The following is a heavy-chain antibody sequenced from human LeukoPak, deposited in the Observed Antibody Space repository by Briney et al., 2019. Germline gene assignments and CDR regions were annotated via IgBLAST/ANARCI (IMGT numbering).Heavy chain of an antibody. Sequence: GGSLRLSCAASGFTFSTYGMHWVRQAPGKGLEWVAFIRYDRNDKYYADSVKGRFTIPRDNSKNTLHLQMNSLRAEDTAVYYCASAQFWGLGTMVTVSS. V-gene: IGHV3-30*02. J-gene: IGHJ3*01. CDR2: IRYDRNDK. CDR1: GFTFSTYG. CDR3: ASAQF.